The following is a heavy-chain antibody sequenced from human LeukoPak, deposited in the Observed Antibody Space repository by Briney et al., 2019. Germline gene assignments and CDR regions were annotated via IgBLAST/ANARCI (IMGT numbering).Heavy chain of an antibody. Sequence: GGSLRLSCAASGFTFSSHWMHWVRQAPGKGLVWVSRINGDGSNTTYADSVKGRFTISRDNAKNSLYLQMNSLRAEDTALYYCAKAETYYYYYGMDVWGQGTTVTVSS. CDR3: AKAETYYYYYGMDV. J-gene: IGHJ6*02. V-gene: IGHV3-74*03. CDR1: GFTFSSHW. D-gene: IGHD1-14*01. CDR2: INGDGSNT.